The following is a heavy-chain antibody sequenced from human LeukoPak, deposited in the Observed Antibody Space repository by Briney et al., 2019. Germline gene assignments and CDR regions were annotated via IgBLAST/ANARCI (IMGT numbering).Heavy chain of an antibody. CDR1: GGSIIDGY. J-gene: IGHJ5*02. D-gene: IGHD6-19*01. Sequence: SETLSLTCSVSGGSIIDGYWSWVRQPPGKGLERIAYIHHTGIANYNPSLKSRVTISVDTSKNHFSPKVKSVTAADTAIYYCARPQWLTTMGPWFDPWGQGSLVTVSS. CDR2: IHHTGIA. V-gene: IGHV4-59*01. CDR3: ARPQWLTTMGPWFDP.